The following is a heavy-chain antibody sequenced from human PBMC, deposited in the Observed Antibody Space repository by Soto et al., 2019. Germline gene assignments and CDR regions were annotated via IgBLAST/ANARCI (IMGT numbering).Heavy chain of an antibody. Sequence: QVHLVQSGAVVENTGASVKFSCMASGYTFPNFGINWVRQAPGQGLEWMGWITPYNGNANYPQKHQDRLTITTDTSTNTTYLELRSVRSDDTAVYVCARTRLFSGAHHDSWGQGTRVTVSS. CDR1: GYTFPNFG. D-gene: IGHD1-26*01. CDR2: ITPYNGNA. CDR3: ARTRLFSGAHHDS. V-gene: IGHV1-18*04. J-gene: IGHJ4*02.